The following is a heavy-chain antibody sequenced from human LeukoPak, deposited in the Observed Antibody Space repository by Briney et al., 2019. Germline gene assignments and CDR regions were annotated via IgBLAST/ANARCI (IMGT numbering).Heavy chain of an antibody. CDR3: ARSRDYGDYLDY. Sequence: HVASVKVSCKASGYTFTSYDINWVRQATGQGLEWMGRMNPNSGNTGYAQKFQGRVTMTRNTSISTAYMELSSLRSEDTAVYYCARSRDYGDYLDYWGQGTLVTVSS. CDR2: MNPNSGNT. J-gene: IGHJ4*02. V-gene: IGHV1-8*01. D-gene: IGHD4-17*01. CDR1: GYTFTSYD.